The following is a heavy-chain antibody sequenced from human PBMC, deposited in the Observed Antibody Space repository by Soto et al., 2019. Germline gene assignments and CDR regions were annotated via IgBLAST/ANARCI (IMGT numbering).Heavy chain of an antibody. Sequence: SVKVSCKASGGTFSSYAISWVRQAPGQGLEWMGGIIPIFGTANYAQKFQGRVTITADESTSTAYMELSSLRSEDTAVYYCARDGKGGMATIQNFGYWGQGTLVTVSS. D-gene: IGHD5-12*01. CDR1: GGTFSSYA. V-gene: IGHV1-69*13. CDR3: ARDGKGGMATIQNFGY. CDR2: IIPIFGTA. J-gene: IGHJ4*02.